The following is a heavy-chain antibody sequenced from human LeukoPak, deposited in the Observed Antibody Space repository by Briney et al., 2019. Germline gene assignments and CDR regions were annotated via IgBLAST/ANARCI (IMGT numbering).Heavy chain of an antibody. CDR1: GGSISSYY. CDR2: IYTSGST. D-gene: IGHD3-22*01. V-gene: IGHV4-4*07. J-gene: IGHJ4*02. Sequence: PSETLSLTCTVSGGSISSYYWSWIRQPAGKGLEWIGRIYTSGSTNYNPSLKSRVTMSVDTSKNQFSLKLSSVTAADTAVYYCARDQGGGIVVVSPFDYWGQGTLVTVSS. CDR3: ARDQGGGIVVVSPFDY.